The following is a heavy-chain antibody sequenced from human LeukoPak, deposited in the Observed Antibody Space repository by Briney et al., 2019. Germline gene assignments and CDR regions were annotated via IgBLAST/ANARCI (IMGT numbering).Heavy chain of an antibody. CDR1: GFTFDDYA. Sequence: GGSLRLSCAASGFTFDDYAMHWVRQAPGKGLEWVSGISWNSGSIGYADSVKGRFTISRDNAKNSLYLQMNSLRAEGTAVYYCAKDAALYPFFFDYWGQGTLVTVSS. D-gene: IGHD3-16*01. CDR2: ISWNSGSI. V-gene: IGHV3-9*01. J-gene: IGHJ4*02. CDR3: AKDAALYPFFFDY.